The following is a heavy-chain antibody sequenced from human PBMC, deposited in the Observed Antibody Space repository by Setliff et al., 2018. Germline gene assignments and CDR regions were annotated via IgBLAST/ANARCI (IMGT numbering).Heavy chain of an antibody. CDR2: IKQDGSEK. D-gene: IGHD3-10*01. J-gene: IGHJ1*01. Sequence: GGSLRLSCAASGFTFSSYWMSWVRQAPGKGLEWVANIKQDGSEKYYVDSVKGRFTISRDNINNILYLYMNSLRAEDTAVYYCARDPPSGMAHWGQGTLVTVSS. V-gene: IGHV3-7*01. CDR1: GFTFSSYW. CDR3: ARDPPSGMAH.